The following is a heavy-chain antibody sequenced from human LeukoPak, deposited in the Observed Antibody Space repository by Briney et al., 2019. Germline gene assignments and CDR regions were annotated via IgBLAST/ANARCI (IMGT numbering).Heavy chain of an antibody. V-gene: IGHV3-23*01. CDR3: AKCGLNSGYDRYLDY. CDR2: ISGSGGST. CDR1: GFTFSNYA. D-gene: IGHD5-12*01. Sequence: GGSLRLSCAASGFTFSNYAMSWIRQAPGKGLEWVSAISGSGGSTYYADSVKGRFTISRDNSKNTLYLQMNSLRAEDTAVYYCAKCGLNSGYDRYLDYWGQGTLVTVSS. J-gene: IGHJ4*02.